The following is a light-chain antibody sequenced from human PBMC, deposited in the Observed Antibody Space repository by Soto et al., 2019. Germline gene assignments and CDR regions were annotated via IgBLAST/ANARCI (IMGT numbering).Light chain of an antibody. Sequence: QIAQYANCLYASIGGRVTITCQASQNITNNLSWYQQKPGKAPQYLIQAASILQSGVPSRFSGSGSGTEFILTINYLQPEDFASYFCLDAYSSPRTFALGTKVDIK. CDR3: LDAYSSPRT. CDR1: QNITNN. V-gene: IGKV1-39*01. CDR2: AAS. J-gene: IGKJ1*01.